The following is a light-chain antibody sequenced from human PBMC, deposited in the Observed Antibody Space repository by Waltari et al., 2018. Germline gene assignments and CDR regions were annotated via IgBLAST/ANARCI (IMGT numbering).Light chain of an antibody. CDR2: KAS. Sequence: DIQMTQSPSTLSASLGDRVTITCRATQSVSNWVARYQQKTGKIPKVGIYKASTLANGVPSWFSGIGAGTEFTRTFSSQQPDDFAIYYCQQYDNFSPWLFGQGTKVEIK. V-gene: IGKV1-5*03. J-gene: IGKJ1*01. CDR1: QSVSNW. CDR3: QQYDNFSPWL.